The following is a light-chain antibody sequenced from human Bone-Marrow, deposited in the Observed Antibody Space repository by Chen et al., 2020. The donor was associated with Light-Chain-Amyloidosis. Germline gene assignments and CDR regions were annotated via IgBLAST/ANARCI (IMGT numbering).Light chain of an antibody. CDR1: SSDVGGDNH. Sequence: QSALTQPSSVSGSPGQSITISCTGTSSDVGGDNHVSWYQQHPDKAPKLMIYEVNIRPSWVPDRFSGSKSDNTAYLTISGLQTEDEADYFCSSYTITNTLVFGSGTRVTVL. CDR3: SSYTITNTLV. J-gene: IGLJ1*01. V-gene: IGLV2-14*01. CDR2: EVN.